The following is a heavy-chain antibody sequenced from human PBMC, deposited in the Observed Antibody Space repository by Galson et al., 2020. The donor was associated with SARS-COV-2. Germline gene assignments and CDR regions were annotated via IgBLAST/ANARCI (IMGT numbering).Heavy chain of an antibody. CDR1: GDSLSSNSAA. Sequence: SQTLSLPCAISGDSLSSNSAAWHWIRQSPARGLEWLGRAFYRAKWYNESAVSVTGRITLRPDASKNQFSLHLSSVTPEDTAVYYCARDTYKSWYFDVWGRGTLVTVSA. CDR3: ARDTYKSWYFDV. J-gene: IGHJ2*01. V-gene: IGHV6-1*01. D-gene: IGHD1-20*01. CDR2: AFYRAKWYN.